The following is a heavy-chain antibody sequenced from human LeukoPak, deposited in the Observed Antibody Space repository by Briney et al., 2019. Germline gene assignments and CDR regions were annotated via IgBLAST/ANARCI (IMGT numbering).Heavy chain of an antibody. D-gene: IGHD2-15*01. J-gene: IGHJ1*01. V-gene: IGHV4-34*01. Sequence: PSETLSLTCAVYGGSFSGYYWSWIRQPPGKGLEWMGEINHSGSTNYNPSLKSRVTISVDTSKNQFSLKRSSVTAADPAVYYCARGFCRGESCYSGEYFQHWGQGTLVTVPS. CDR1: GGSFSGYY. CDR3: ARGFCRGESCYSGEYFQH. CDR2: INHSGST.